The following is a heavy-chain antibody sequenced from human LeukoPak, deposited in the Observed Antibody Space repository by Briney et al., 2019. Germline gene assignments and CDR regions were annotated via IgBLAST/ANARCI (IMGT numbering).Heavy chain of an antibody. J-gene: IGHJ3*02. CDR3: ARGGGSYPGAFDI. CDR1: GFTFSSYA. D-gene: IGHD1-26*01. CDR2: ISGSGGGT. Sequence: RGSLRLSCAASGFTFSSYAMTWVRQAPGKGLEWVSSISGSGGGTYYADSVKGWFTISRDNSKNTLYLQMNSLRAEDTAVYYCARGGGSYPGAFDIWGQGTMVTVSS. V-gene: IGHV3-23*01.